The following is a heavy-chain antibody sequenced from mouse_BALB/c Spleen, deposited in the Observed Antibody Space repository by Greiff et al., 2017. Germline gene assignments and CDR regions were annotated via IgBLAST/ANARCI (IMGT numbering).Heavy chain of an antibody. CDR1: GYTFTSYY. CDR2: IYPGNVNT. CDR3: ARYDYSWFAY. J-gene: IGHJ3*01. V-gene: IGHV1S56*01. Sequence: QVQLQQSGPELVKPGASVRISCKASGYTFTSYYIHWVKQRPGQGLEWIGWIYPGNVNTKYNEKFKGKATLTADKSSSTAYMQLSSLTSEDSAVYFCARYDYSWFAYWGQGTLVTVSA. D-gene: IGHD2-4*01.